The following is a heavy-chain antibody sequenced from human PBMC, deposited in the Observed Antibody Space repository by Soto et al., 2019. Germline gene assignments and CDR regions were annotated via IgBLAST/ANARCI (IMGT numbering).Heavy chain of an antibody. CDR1: GENVSRSR. J-gene: IGHJ4*01. D-gene: IGHD3-22*01. V-gene: IGHV5-51*01. CDR2: IYPGDSDT. CDR3: ARRPYYYDSSGAFDY. Sequence: RSGEGRGENVSRSRRWRVRQKPGKGLEWMGIIYPGDSDTRYSPSFQGQVTISADKSISTAYLQWSSLKASDTAMYYCARRPYYYDSSGAFDYWGHGTLVTVSS.